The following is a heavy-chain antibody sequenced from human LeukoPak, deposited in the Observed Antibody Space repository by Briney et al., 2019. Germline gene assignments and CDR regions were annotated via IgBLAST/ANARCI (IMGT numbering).Heavy chain of an antibody. CDR3: AKGETVPWNY. CDR1: GFTVSSNY. D-gene: IGHD4-17*01. Sequence: AGSLTLSCAASGFTVSSNYMSWVRQAPGKGLEWVSVIYSDGSTYHADSVKSRFTISRDTSKNRLSLKMNTLRAEDTAVYYCAKGETVPWNYWGQGTLVSVSS. CDR2: IYSDGST. V-gene: IGHV3-53*01. J-gene: IGHJ4*02.